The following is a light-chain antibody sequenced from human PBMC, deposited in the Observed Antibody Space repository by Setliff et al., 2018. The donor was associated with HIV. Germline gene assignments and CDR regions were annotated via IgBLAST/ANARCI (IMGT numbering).Light chain of an antibody. V-gene: IGLV2-14*01. CDR3: SSYAITNTLP. CDR1: SSDVGGYNY. J-gene: IGLJ1*01. CDR2: EVR. Sequence: QSALAQPASVSGSPGQSITISCTGTSSDVGGYNYVSWYQQHPGKAPKLIIYEVRNRPSGVSSRFSGSKSGNTASLTIPGLQTEDEADYYCSSYAITNTLPFGTGTKVTVL.